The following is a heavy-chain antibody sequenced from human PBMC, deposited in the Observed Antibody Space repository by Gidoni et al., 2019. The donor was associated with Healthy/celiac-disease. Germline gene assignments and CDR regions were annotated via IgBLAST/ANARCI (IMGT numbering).Heavy chain of an antibody. CDR2: ISYDGSNK. V-gene: IGHV3-30-3*01. CDR1: GFTFSSYA. J-gene: IGHJ4*02. CDR3: ARSGEDTAMAFSLDY. Sequence: QVQLVESGGGVVQPGRSLRLSCAASGFTFSSYAMHWVRQAPGKGLEWVAVISYDGSNKYYADSVKGRFTISRDNSKNTLYLQMNSLRAEDTAVYYCARSGEDTAMAFSLDYWGQGTLVTVSS. D-gene: IGHD5-18*01.